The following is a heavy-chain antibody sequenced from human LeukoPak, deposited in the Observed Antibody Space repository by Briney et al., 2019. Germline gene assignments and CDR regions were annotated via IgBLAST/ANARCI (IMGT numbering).Heavy chain of an antibody. Sequence: GGSLGLSCAASGFTFSSYAMHWVRQAPGKGLEWVAVISYDGSNKYYADSVKGRFTISRDNSKNTLYLQMNSLRAEDTAVYYCARDSRNYGYYYYMDVWGKGTTVTVSS. D-gene: IGHD1-7*01. CDR3: ARDSRNYGYYYYMDV. V-gene: IGHV3-30-3*01. CDR2: ISYDGSNK. J-gene: IGHJ6*03. CDR1: GFTFSSYA.